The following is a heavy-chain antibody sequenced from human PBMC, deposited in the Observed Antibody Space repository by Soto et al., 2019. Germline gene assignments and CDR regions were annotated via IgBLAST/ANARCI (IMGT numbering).Heavy chain of an antibody. D-gene: IGHD3-9*01. CDR3: ARDRYYYGMDV. CDR1: GFSFSDYY. V-gene: IGHV3-11*01. Sequence: GGSLRLSCAASGFSFSDYYISWIRQAPGKGLEWISYISGDGTTVHYIDSVKGRFTISRDNAKNSLYLQINSLRAEDSAVYYCARDRYYYGMDVWGQGTTVTVSS. J-gene: IGHJ6*02. CDR2: ISGDGTTV.